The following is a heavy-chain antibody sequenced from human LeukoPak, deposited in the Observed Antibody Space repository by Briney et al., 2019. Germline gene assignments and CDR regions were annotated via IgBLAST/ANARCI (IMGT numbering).Heavy chain of an antibody. CDR3: ARGPGTWYYY. Sequence: ASETLSLTWAVYGXSFSGYYWSWIRQPPGKGLESIGEINHSGSTNYNPSLKSRVTISIDTSKNQFSLKLCSVTAADTALYYCARGPGTWYYYWGQGTLVTVSP. CDR2: INHSGST. V-gene: IGHV4-34*01. D-gene: IGHD6-13*01. CDR1: GXSFSGYY. J-gene: IGHJ4*02.